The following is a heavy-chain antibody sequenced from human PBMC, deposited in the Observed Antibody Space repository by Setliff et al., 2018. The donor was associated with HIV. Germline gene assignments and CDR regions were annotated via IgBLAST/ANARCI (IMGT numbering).Heavy chain of an antibody. CDR2: IYYSGST. CDR3: ARQVTVVGYFETAAGSFNY. D-gene: IGHD2-21*01. J-gene: IGHJ4*02. V-gene: IGHV4-39*01. Sequence: SETLSLTCTVSGGSISSRNHYWGWIRQPPGKGLEWIGTIYYSGSTYYNPSLKSRVTISTDTSKNQFSLKVRSVTAADTAVYYCARQVTVVGYFETAAGSFNYWGPGTLVTVSS. CDR1: GGSISSRNHY.